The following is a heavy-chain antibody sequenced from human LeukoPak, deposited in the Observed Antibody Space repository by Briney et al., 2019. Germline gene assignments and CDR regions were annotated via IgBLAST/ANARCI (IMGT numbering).Heavy chain of an antibody. CDR1: GFTFSSCW. Sequence: PGGSLRLSCAASGFTFSSCWMTWVRQAPGKGLGWVANIKQDGSEKYYVDSVKGRFTISRDNAKNSLYLQMNSLRAEDTAVYYCARVRYSYGYYFDYWGQGTLVTVSS. CDR3: ARVRYSYGYYFDY. V-gene: IGHV3-7*01. D-gene: IGHD5-18*01. CDR2: IKQDGSEK. J-gene: IGHJ4*02.